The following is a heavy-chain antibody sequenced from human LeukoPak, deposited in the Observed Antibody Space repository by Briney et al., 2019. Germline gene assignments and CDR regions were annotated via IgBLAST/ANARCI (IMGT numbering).Heavy chain of an antibody. V-gene: IGHV4-34*01. D-gene: IGHD3-22*01. J-gene: IGHJ4*02. Sequence: SETLSLTCAVYGGSFSGYYWSWIRQPPGKGLEWIGEINHSGSTNYNPSLKSRVTISVDTSKNQFSLKLSSVTAADTAVYYCARGLNDSSGYYDYWGQGTLVIVSS. CDR2: INHSGST. CDR1: GGSFSGYY. CDR3: ARGLNDSSGYYDY.